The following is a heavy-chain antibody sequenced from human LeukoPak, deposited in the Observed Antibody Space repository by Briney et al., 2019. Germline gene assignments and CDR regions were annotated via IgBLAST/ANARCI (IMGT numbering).Heavy chain of an antibody. Sequence: GGSLRLSCAASGFAFSTYSMIWVRQAPGKGLEWVSYISPGSSTIYYADFAKGRFTISRDNAKNSLYLQMNSLRVEDTAVYYCARDTMTPYFMDVWGKGTTVTISS. CDR1: GFAFSTYS. CDR3: ARDTMTPYFMDV. D-gene: IGHD2-2*01. CDR2: ISPGSSTI. J-gene: IGHJ6*03. V-gene: IGHV3-48*04.